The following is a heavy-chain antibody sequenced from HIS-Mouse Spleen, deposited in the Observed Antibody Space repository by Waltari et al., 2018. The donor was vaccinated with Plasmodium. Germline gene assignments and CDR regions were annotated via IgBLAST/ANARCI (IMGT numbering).Heavy chain of an antibody. CDR3: ASKTTVTNHAFDI. J-gene: IGHJ3*02. D-gene: IGHD4-17*01. CDR1: GFTVSSNY. Sequence: EVQLVESGGGLIQPGGSLRLSCAASGFTVSSNYMSWVRQAPGKGVGRVSVIYSGGSTYSADSVKGRFTITRDNSKNTLYLQMNSLRAEDTAVYYCASKTTVTNHAFDIWGQGTMVTVSS. CDR2: IYSGGST. V-gene: IGHV3-53*01.